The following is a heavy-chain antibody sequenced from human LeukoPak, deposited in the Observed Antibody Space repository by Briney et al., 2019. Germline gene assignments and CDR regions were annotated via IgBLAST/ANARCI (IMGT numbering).Heavy chain of an antibody. Sequence: PSETLSLTCTVSGGSISSSSYYWGWIRQPPGKGLEWIGSIYYSGSTYYNPSLKSRVTIPVDTSKNQFSLKLSSVTAADTAVYYCARDLEYSSGLGIWGQGTMVTVSS. V-gene: IGHV4-39*07. CDR2: IYYSGST. J-gene: IGHJ3*02. CDR3: ARDLEYSSGLGI. D-gene: IGHD6-19*01. CDR1: GGSISSSSYY.